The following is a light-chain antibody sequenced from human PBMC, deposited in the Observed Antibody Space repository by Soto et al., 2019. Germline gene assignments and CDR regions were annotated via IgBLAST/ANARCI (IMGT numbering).Light chain of an antibody. CDR3: QQNSGPPWT. V-gene: IGKV4-1*01. Sequence: DIVMTQSPDSLAVSLGERATINCKSSRTVLYTSNNKNYLAWYQQKPGQPPKLLLYWASTRQSGVPDRFSGSGSGTHFTLTISSLQAEDVAVYYCQQNSGPPWTFGQGTKVEIK. CDR1: RTVLYTSNNKNY. CDR2: WAS. J-gene: IGKJ1*01.